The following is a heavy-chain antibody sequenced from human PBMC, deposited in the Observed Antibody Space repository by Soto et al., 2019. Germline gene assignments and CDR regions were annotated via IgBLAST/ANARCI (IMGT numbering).Heavy chain of an antibody. CDR2: ISSGSAYI. V-gene: IGHV3-21*06. J-gene: IGHJ5*02. CDR3: ARDQGGSYDSWFDP. Sequence: EVQVVESGGGLVKPGGSLRLSCTFTFSMYSMNWVRQAPGKGLEWVASISSGSAYIKYAETVKGRFTISRDNAKNSLHLQMNRLRAKDTAIYHCARDQGGSYDSWFDPWGQGTLVTVSS. D-gene: IGHD1-26*01. CDR1: FTFSMYS.